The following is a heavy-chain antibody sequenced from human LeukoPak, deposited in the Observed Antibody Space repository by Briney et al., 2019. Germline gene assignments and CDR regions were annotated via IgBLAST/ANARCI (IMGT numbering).Heavy chain of an antibody. Sequence: GGSLRLSCAASGFTFSSYGMHWVRQAPGKGLEWVAVISYDGSNKYYADSVKGRFTISRDNSKNTLYLQMNSLRAEDTAVYYCARDTPMVRGVYDYWGQGTLVTVSS. J-gene: IGHJ4*02. CDR3: ARDTPMVRGVYDY. CDR2: ISYDGSNK. CDR1: GFTFSSYG. V-gene: IGHV3-30*03. D-gene: IGHD3-10*01.